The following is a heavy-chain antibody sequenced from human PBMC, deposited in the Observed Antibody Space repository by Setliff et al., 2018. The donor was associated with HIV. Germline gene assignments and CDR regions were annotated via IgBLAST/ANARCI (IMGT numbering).Heavy chain of an antibody. CDR3: ARGPRPVDVDYYYMDV. CDR1: GVSISNYY. Sequence: SETLSLTCTVSGVSISNYYWSWIRQPAGKGLEWIGRIYTTGITNYIPSLKSRVTISLDTSKNQFSLKLTSVTAADTAVYYCARGPRPVDVDYYYMDVWGKGTTVTVSS. V-gene: IGHV4-4*07. J-gene: IGHJ6*03. CDR2: IYTTGIT.